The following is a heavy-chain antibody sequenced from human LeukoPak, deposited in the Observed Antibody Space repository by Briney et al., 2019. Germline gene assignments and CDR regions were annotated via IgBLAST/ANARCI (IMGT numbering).Heavy chain of an antibody. D-gene: IGHD3-16*01. J-gene: IGHJ4*02. CDR2: IWYDGSRK. Sequence: PGGSLRLSCAASGFTFSTYTMHWVRQAPGKGLEWVAVIWYDGSRKHYADSVKDRFTISQDGSMNTVYLQMNSLRVEDTAVYYCAREGRANTFFDYWGQGTPVTVSS. V-gene: IGHV3-33*01. CDR1: GFTFSTYT. CDR3: AREGRANTFFDY.